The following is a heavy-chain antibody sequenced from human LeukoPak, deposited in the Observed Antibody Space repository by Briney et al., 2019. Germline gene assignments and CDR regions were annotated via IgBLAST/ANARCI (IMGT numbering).Heavy chain of an antibody. CDR3: ARDLGDSSDY. V-gene: IGHV3-43D*03. CDR2: SWDGGST. Sequence: GGSLRLSCAASGFTFDDYAMHWVRQAPGKGLEWVSLSWDGGSTYYADSVKGRFTISRDNSKNTLYLQMNSLRAEDTAVYYCARDLGDSSDYWGQGTLVTVSS. J-gene: IGHJ4*02. D-gene: IGHD2-21*01. CDR1: GFTFDDYA.